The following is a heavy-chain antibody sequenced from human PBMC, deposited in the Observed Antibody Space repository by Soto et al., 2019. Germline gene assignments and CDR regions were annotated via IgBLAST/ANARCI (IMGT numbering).Heavy chain of an antibody. CDR2: IKSKTDGGTT. Sequence: GGSLRLSCAASGFTFSNAWMNWVRQAPGKGLEWVGRIKSKTDGGTTDYAAPVKGRFTISRDDSKNTLYLQMNSLKTEDTAVYYCTTVRYCSSTSCYYYYGMDVWGQGTTVTVSS. CDR3: TTVRYCSSTSCYYYYGMDV. CDR1: GFTFSNAW. J-gene: IGHJ6*02. V-gene: IGHV3-15*07. D-gene: IGHD2-2*01.